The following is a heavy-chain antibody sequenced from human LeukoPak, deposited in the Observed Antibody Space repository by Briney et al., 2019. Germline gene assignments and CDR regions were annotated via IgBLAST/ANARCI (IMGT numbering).Heavy chain of an antibody. CDR2: IYHSGST. J-gene: IGHJ4*02. D-gene: IGHD3-10*01. V-gene: IGHV4-38-2*02. Sequence: SETLSLTCTVSGGSVRGYYWSWIRQPPGKGLEWIGNIYHSGSTYYNPSLKSRVTISVDTSKNQFFMKLSSVTAADTAVYYCARDATGMGNYFDYWGQGTLVTVSS. CDR1: GGSVRGYY. CDR3: ARDATGMGNYFDY.